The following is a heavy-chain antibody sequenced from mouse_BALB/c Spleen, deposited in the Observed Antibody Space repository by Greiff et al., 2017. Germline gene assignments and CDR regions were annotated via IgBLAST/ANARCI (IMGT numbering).Heavy chain of an antibody. V-gene: IGHV2-4-1*01. J-gene: IGHJ4*01. CDR1: GFSLTSYG. Sequence: VQLQQSGPGLVQPSQSLSITCTVSGFSLTSYGVPWVRPSPGKGLAWLGVIWSGGSTDYNAAFISRLSISKDNSKSQVFFKMNSLQADDTAIYYCARNGNGNYEKDAMDYWGQGTAVTVSS. CDR3: ARNGNGNYEKDAMDY. CDR2: IWSGGST. D-gene: IGHD2-1*01.